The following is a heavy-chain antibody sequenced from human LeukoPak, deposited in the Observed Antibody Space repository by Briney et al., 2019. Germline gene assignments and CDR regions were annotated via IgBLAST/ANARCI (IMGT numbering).Heavy chain of an antibody. J-gene: IGHJ3*02. V-gene: IGHV4-59*12. D-gene: IGHD6-13*01. Sequence: SETLSLTCTVSGGSICSYWWSWIRQPPGKGLGWSGHISDSGSTNYNSSLKSRLTISLDTTKNQFSLKLSSVTAADTAVYYCARATRRYSPGSAFDIWGQGTMVTVSS. CDR3: ARATRRYSPGSAFDI. CDR2: ISDSGST. CDR1: GGSICSYW.